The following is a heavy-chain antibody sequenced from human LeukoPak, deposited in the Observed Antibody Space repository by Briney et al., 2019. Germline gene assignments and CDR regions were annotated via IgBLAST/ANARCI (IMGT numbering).Heavy chain of an antibody. Sequence: GGSLRLSCAASGFTVSSNYMSWVRQAPGKGLEWVSVIYSGGSTYYADSVKGRFTISRDNSKNTLYLQMNSLRAEDTAAYYCARDRAGYYMDVWGKGTTVTVSS. CDR3: ARDRAGYYMDV. V-gene: IGHV3-53*01. CDR1: GFTVSSNY. CDR2: IYSGGST. J-gene: IGHJ6*03.